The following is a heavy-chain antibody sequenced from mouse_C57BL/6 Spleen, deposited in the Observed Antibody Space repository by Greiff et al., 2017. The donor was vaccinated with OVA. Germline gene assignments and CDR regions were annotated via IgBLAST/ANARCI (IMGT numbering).Heavy chain of an antibody. J-gene: IGHJ3*01. D-gene: IGHD2-1*01. CDR2: IDPETGGT. V-gene: IGHV1-15*01. Sequence: QVQLQQSGAELVRPGASVTLSCKASGYTFTDYEMHWVKQTPVHGLEWIGAIDPETGGTAYNQKFKGKAILTADKSSSTAYMELRSLTSEDSAVYYCTRYGNYEGVWFAYWGQGTLVTVSA. CDR3: TRYGNYEGVWFAY. CDR1: GYTFTDYE.